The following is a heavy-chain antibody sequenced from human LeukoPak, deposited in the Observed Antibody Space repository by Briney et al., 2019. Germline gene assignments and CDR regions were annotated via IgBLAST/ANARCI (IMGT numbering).Heavy chain of an antibody. D-gene: IGHD3-10*01. CDR1: GFTFSSYS. Sequence: GGSLRLSCAASGFTFSSYSMNWVRQAPGKGLEWVSYISSSGSTIYYADSVKGRFTTSRDNAKNSLYLQMNSLRAEDTAVYYCASAYYGPGSYYNVWGQGTLVTVSS. CDR3: ASAYYGPGSYYNV. J-gene: IGHJ4*02. V-gene: IGHV3-48*04. CDR2: ISSSGSTI.